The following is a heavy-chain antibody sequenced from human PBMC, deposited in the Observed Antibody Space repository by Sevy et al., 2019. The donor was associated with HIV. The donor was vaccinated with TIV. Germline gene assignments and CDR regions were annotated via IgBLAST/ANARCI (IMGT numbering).Heavy chain of an antibody. D-gene: IGHD1-7*01. CDR3: GRAVRYNWNYVYNYYMDV. Sequence: GGSLRLSCAASGFTFSNYWMHWVRLVPGKGPVWVSRLKSDGTTTDYADSVKGRFTISRDNAKNTLFLQMSGLRADDTAVYFCGRAVRYNWNYVYNYYMDVWGKGTTVTVSS. CDR1: GFTFSNYW. CDR2: LKSDGTTT. J-gene: IGHJ6*03. V-gene: IGHV3-74*01.